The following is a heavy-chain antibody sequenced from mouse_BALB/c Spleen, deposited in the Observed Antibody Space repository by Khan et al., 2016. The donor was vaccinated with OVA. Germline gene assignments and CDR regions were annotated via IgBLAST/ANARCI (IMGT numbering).Heavy chain of an antibody. CDR3: ARDRIDY. CDR2: INPTSGYT. CDR1: GYTFTTYW. J-gene: IGHJ2*01. V-gene: IGHV1-7*01. Sequence: QVQLQQPGAELAKPGASVKMSCKASGYTFTTYWMHWVKQRPGQGLEWIGYINPTSGYTDYNQKFKDKATLTAEKSSSTAYMQLSSLTSDDSAVYYCARDRIDYWGQGTTLTVSS.